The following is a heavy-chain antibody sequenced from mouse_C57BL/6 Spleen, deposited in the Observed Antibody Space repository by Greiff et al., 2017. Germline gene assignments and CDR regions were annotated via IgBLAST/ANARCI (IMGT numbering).Heavy chain of an antibody. CDR1: GFNIKDYY. J-gene: IGHJ3*01. CDR3: ARDYDGGAFAY. D-gene: IGHD2-4*01. CDR2: IDPEDGET. V-gene: IGHV14-2*01. Sequence: EVQLQESGAELVQPGASVKLSCTASGFNIKDYYMHWVKQRTEQGLEWIGRIDPEDGETKYAPKFPGKATITADTSSNTAYLQLSSLTSEDTAVYYCARDYDGGAFAYWGQGTLVTVSA.